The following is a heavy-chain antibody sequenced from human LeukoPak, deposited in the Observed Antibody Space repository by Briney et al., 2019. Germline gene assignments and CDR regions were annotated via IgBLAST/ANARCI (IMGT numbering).Heavy chain of an antibody. J-gene: IGHJ4*02. CDR2: IFSSGGT. D-gene: IGHD4-17*01. Sequence: SETLSLTCTVSGGSISYYFWSWIRQPPGKGLEWIGYIFSSGGTNYNPSLKSRVTISEDTTKNQFSLNLSSVTAADTAVYYCARIDYGDGLDYWGQGTLVTVSS. CDR3: ARIDYGDGLDY. CDR1: GGSISYYF. V-gene: IGHV4-59*01.